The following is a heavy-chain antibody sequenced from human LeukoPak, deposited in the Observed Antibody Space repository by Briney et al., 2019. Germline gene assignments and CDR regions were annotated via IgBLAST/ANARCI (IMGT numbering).Heavy chain of an antibody. J-gene: IGHJ4*02. D-gene: IGHD3-3*01. Sequence: PGGSLRLSCAASGFTFSSYAMSWVRQAPGKGLEWVGRINSKTDGGTTDYAAPVKGRFTISRDDSKNTLYLQMNSLKTEDTAVYYCTTLRVDWGQGTLVTVSS. V-gene: IGHV3-15*01. CDR3: TTLRVD. CDR1: GFTFSSYA. CDR2: INSKTDGGTT.